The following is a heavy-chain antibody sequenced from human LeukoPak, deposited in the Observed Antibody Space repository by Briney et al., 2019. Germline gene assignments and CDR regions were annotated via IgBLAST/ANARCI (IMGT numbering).Heavy chain of an antibody. D-gene: IGHD3-3*01. CDR3: AKDLVVSGDFWSGYYGRLGFDY. V-gene: IGHV3-30*02. CDR1: GFTFSSYG. CDR2: IRYDGSNK. J-gene: IGHJ4*02. Sequence: GGSLRLSCAASGFTFSSYGMHWVRQAPGKGLEWVAFIRYDGSNKYYADSVKGRFTISRDNSKNTLYLQMNSLRAEDTAVYYCAKDLVVSGDFWSGYYGRLGFDYWGQGTLVTVSS.